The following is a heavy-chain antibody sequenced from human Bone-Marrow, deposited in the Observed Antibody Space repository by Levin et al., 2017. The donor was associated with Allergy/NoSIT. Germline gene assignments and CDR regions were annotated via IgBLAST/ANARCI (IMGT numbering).Heavy chain of an antibody. CDR1: GFTFSNAW. V-gene: IGHV3-15*01. J-gene: IGHJ4*02. Sequence: GESLKISCAASGFTFSNAWMSWVRQAPGKGLEWVGRIKSKTDGGTTDYAAPVKGRFTISRDDSKNTLYLQMNSLKTEDTAVYYCTTGDRDCGGDCYLPVGDYWGQGTLVTVSS. CDR3: TTGDRDCGGDCYLPVGDY. D-gene: IGHD2-21*02. CDR2: IKSKTDGGTT.